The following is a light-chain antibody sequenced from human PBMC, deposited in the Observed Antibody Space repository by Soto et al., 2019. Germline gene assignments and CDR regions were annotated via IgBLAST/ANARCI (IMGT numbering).Light chain of an antibody. CDR3: QRYNSYSEA. J-gene: IGKJ1*01. CDR2: KAS. Sequence: DIQMTQSPSTLSGSVGDRVTITCRASQTISSWLAWYQQKPGKAPKLLIYKASTLKSGVPSRFSGSGSGTEFTLTISRLQPDDFATYYCQRYNSYSEAFGQGTKVELK. CDR1: QTISSW. V-gene: IGKV1-5*03.